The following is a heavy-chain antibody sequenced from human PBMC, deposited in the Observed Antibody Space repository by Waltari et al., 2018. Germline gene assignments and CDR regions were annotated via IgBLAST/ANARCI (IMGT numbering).Heavy chain of an antibody. CDR2: IYRGGST. J-gene: IGHJ4*02. Sequence: QVQLQESGPGLVKPSETLSLTCAVSGYSISSGYYWGWIRQPPGKGLEWMSSIYRGGSTYDHPVLNSGVTISVDTSKNQFSLKRSSVTAADAAVYYCARLGRAAAGTADWGQGTLVTVSS. V-gene: IGHV4-38-2*01. D-gene: IGHD6-13*01. CDR3: ARLGRAAAGTAD. CDR1: GYSISSGYY.